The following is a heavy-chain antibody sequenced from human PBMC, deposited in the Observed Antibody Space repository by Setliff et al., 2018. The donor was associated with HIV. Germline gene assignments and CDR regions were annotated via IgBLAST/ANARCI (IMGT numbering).Heavy chain of an antibody. D-gene: IGHD1-26*01. Sequence: ASVKVSCKASGYSFTTYALHWVRQAPGQGLEWVGWISAGGHQTKYSEKFQDRVTITTDTSASTAYLQLSALRSEDTAVFYCAIGSGDGHPTWVYWGLGTLVTVSS. CDR3: AIGSGDGHPTWVY. CDR2: ISAGGHQT. V-gene: IGHV1-3*01. CDR1: GYSFTTYA. J-gene: IGHJ4*02.